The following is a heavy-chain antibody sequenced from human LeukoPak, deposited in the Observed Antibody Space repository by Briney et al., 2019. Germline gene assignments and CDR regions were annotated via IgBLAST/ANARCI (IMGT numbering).Heavy chain of an antibody. J-gene: IGHJ4*02. D-gene: IGHD2-15*01. CDR1: GLTLSSLW. V-gene: IGHV3-21*01. CDR3: TRDLHLYPSGGFG. CDR2: IRSINSYI. Sequence: PGGSLSLSCAVSGLTLSSLWMHWVRQAPGKGLAWVSSIRSINSYISYPNSVKGRSTISRDNAKNPLYLQMNSLRAGDTAVCFCTRDLHLYPSGGFGWGQGALVTVSS.